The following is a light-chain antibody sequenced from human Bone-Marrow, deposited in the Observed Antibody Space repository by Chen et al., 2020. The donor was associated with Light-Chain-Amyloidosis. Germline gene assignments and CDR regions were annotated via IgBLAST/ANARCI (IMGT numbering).Light chain of an antibody. V-gene: IGLV2-14*01. CDR2: EVT. CDR3: SSYTITDTLV. Sequence: QSALTQPASVSGSPGQSITISCTGTSSDVGGENHVSWYQQHPDKAPKLMIYEVTTRPSLFPDLFSGSKSDSTASLTISGLQTEYEAYYFCSSYTITDTLVFGSGTMVTVL. J-gene: IGLJ1*01. CDR1: SSDVGGENH.